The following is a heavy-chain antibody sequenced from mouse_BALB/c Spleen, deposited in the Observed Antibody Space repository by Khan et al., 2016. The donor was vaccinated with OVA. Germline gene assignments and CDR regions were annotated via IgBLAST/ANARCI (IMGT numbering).Heavy chain of an antibody. Sequence: VQLQQSGPGLLKPSQSLSLTCTVTGYSITSDYAWNWIRQSPGNKLEWMAYIRYSGSTTYNPSLRSRISITRDTSKNQFFLQLNTVTTEDTATYSCASGKLLLRYPDYFDYWGQGTTLTVSS. J-gene: IGHJ2*01. D-gene: IGHD1-1*01. CDR1: GYSITSDYA. V-gene: IGHV3-2*02. CDR2: IRYSGST. CDR3: ASGKLLLRYPDYFDY.